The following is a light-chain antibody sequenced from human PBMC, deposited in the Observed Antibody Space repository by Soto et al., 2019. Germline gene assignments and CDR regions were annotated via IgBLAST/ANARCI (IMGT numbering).Light chain of an antibody. CDR1: QGFSSY. CDR2: AAS. J-gene: IGKJ3*01. V-gene: IGKV1-8*01. CDR3: QQYYSYPL. Sequence: AIRMTQSPSSLSASTGDRVTITCRASQGFSSYLAWYQQKPGKAPKLLIYAASTLQSGVPSRFSGSGSGTDFTLTISCLQSEDFATYYCQQYYSYPLFGPGTKVDIK.